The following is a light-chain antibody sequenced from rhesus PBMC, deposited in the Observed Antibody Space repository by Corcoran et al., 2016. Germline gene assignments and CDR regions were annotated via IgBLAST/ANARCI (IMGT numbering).Light chain of an antibody. CDR2: RAS. V-gene: IGKV1-22*01. Sequence: DIQMTQSPSSLSASVGDTVTITCRASQGISRWLAWYQQKPGKAPKLLIYRASRLQSGVPSRFSGSGSGTDFTLTISSLQSEDFATYYCQQYSSRPYTFGQGTKVEIK. J-gene: IGKJ2*01. CDR1: QGISRW. CDR3: QQYSSRPYT.